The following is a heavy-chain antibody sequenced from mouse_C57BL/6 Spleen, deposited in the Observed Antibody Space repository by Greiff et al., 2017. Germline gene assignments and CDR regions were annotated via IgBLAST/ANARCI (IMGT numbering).Heavy chain of an antibody. J-gene: IGHJ2*01. V-gene: IGHV1-81*01. Sequence: QVQLKESGAELARPGASVKLSCKASGYTFTSYGISWVKQRTGQGLEWIGEIYPRSGNTYYNEKFKGKATLTADKSSSTAYMELRILTSEDSAVYFCARYGNYPGDYFDYWGQGTTLTVSS. CDR2: IYPRSGNT. CDR1: GYTFTSYG. D-gene: IGHD2-1*01. CDR3: ARYGNYPGDYFDY.